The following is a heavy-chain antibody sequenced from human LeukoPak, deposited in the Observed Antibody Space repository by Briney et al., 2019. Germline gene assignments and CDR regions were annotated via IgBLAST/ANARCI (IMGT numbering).Heavy chain of an antibody. J-gene: IGHJ4*02. V-gene: IGHV4-34*01. CDR2: INHSGST. CDR1: RGSFSGYY. CDR3: ARGPVVGYQLLPAPDY. D-gene: IGHD2-2*01. Sequence: SETLSLTCAVYRGSFSGYYWSWIRQPPGKGVEWIGEINHSGSTNYNPSLKSRVTISVDTSKNQFSLKLSSVTAADTAVYYCARGPVVGYQLLPAPDYWGQGTLVTVSS.